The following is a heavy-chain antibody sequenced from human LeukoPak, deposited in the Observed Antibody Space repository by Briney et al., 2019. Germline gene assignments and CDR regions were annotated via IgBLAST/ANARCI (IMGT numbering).Heavy chain of an antibody. CDR3: AKGRLSLITARANFFDY. CDR2: ISGSGGST. D-gene: IGHD3-16*01. CDR1: GFTFSSYA. J-gene: IGHJ4*02. V-gene: IGHV3-23*01. Sequence: PGGSLRLSCAASGFTFSSYAMSWVRQAPGKGLEWVSAISGSGGSTYYADSVKGRFTISRDNSKNTRYLQMNSLRAEDTAVYYCAKGRLSLITARANFFDYWGQGTRVTVSS.